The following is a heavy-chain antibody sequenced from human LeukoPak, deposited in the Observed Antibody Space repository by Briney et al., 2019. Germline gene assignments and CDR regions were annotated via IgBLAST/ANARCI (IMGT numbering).Heavy chain of an antibody. CDR3: ARARIVGARFDY. D-gene: IGHD1-26*01. CDR2: INHSGST. V-gene: IGHV4-34*01. Sequence: SETLSLTCAVYGGSFSGYYWSWIRQPPGKGLEWVGEINHSGSTNYNPSLKSRVTISVDTSKNQFSLKLSSVTAADTAVYYCARARIVGARFDYWGQGTLVTVSS. CDR1: GGSFSGYY. J-gene: IGHJ4*02.